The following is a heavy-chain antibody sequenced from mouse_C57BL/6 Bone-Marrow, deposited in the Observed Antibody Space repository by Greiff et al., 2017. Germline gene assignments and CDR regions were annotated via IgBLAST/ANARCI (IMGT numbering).Heavy chain of an antibody. CDR2: INPSNGGT. D-gene: IGHD1-1*01. CDR3: ARGYYYGSSYDYYAMDY. J-gene: IGHJ4*01. CDR1: GYTFTSYW. Sequence: VQLQQSGTELVKPGASVKLSCKASGYTFTSYWMHWVKQRPGQGLEWIGNINPSNGGTNYNEKFKSKATLTVAKSSSTAYMQLSSLTSEDSAVYYCARGYYYGSSYDYYAMDYWGQGTSVTVSS. V-gene: IGHV1-53*01.